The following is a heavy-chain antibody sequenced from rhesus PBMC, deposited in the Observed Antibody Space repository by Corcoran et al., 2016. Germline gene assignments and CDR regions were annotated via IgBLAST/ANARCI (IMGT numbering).Heavy chain of an antibody. V-gene: IGHV1-111*02. CDR2: CDPEDGEA. CDR1: GYTFTDYY. Sequence: EVQLVQSGAEVKKPGASVKISCKASGYTFTDYYLPWVRQAPGKGLEWMGRCDPEDGEAINAQKFQDRVTFPPETATETAYRELSSLRSEDTAVYYCATDRTGYGCFDVWGPGVLVTVSS. CDR3: ATDRTGYGCFDV. J-gene: IGHJ5-1*01. D-gene: IGHD3-3*01.